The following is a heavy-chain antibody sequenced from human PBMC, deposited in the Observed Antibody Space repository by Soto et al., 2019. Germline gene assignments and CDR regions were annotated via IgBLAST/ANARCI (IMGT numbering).Heavy chain of an antibody. CDR3: ARGRTGDDFWSGY. J-gene: IGHJ4*02. CDR2: IIPIFGTA. Sequence: SVKVSCKASGDTFCSYAISWVRQAPGQGLEWMGGIIPIFGTANYAQKFQGRVTITADESTNTAYMELSSLRSEDTAVYYCARGRTGDDFWSGYWGQGTLVTVSS. D-gene: IGHD3-3*01. CDR1: GDTFCSYA. V-gene: IGHV1-69*13.